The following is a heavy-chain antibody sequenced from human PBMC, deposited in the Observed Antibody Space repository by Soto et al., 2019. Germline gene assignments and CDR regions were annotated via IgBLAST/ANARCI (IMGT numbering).Heavy chain of an antibody. CDR1: GGSISSYF. D-gene: IGHD3-16*01. Sequence: QVQLQESGPGLVKPSETLSLTCTVSGGSISSYFWTWIRQPAGKGLEWVGRIYDTGSTNYNPSLKSRVSMSVDTSKNHFSLKLSSVTAADTAVYYCARLGTNGQTLDYWGQGTLVTVSS. CDR3: ARLGTNGQTLDY. CDR2: IYDTGST. J-gene: IGHJ4*02. V-gene: IGHV4-4*07.